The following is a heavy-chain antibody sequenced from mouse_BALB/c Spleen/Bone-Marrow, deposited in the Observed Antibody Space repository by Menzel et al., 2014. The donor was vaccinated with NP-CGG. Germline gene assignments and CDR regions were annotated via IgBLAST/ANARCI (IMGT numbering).Heavy chain of an antibody. J-gene: IGHJ2*01. CDR2: ISYDGSN. D-gene: IGHD2-3*01. CDR3: ARDWDGYYFDY. Sequence: ESGPGLVKPSQSLSLTCSVTGYSITSGYYWNWIRQFPGNKLEWMGYISYDGSNNYNPSLKNRISITRDTSKNQFFLKLNSVTTEDTATYYCARDWDGYYFDYWGQGTAHTVSS. CDR1: GYSITSGYY. V-gene: IGHV3-6*02.